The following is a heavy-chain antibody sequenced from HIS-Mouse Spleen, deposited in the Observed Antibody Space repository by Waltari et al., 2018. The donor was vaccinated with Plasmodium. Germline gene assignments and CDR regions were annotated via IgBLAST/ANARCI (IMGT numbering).Heavy chain of an antibody. J-gene: IGHJ1*01. V-gene: IGHV1-2*02. CDR2: INPNSGGT. D-gene: IGHD6-13*01. CDR1: GYTFTGYY. CDR3: ARVLGYKAAAGTFVEYFQH. Sequence: QVQLVQSGAEVKTPGASVKVSCKASGYTFTGYYMPWVRQAPGQGLEWMGWINPNSGGTNYAQKFQGRVTMTRDTSISTAYMELSRLRSDDTAVYYCARVLGYKAAAGTFVEYFQHWGQGTLVTVSS.